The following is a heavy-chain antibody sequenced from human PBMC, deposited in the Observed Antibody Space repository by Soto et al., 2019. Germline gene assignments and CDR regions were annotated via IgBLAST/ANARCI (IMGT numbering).Heavy chain of an antibody. D-gene: IGHD4-4*01. CDR1: GGSFSGYY. CDR2: INHSGST. CDR3: ARGQSNQKYYYYYGMAV. Sequence: SETLSLTCAVYGGSFSGYYWSWIRQPPGKGLEWIGEINHSGSTNYNPSLKSRVTISVDTSKNQFSLKLSSVTAADTAVYYCARGQSNQKYYYYYGMAVWGQGTTVTVSS. J-gene: IGHJ6*02. V-gene: IGHV4-34*01.